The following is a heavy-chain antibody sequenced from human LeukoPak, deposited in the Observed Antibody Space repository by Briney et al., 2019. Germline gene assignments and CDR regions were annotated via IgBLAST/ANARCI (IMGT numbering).Heavy chain of an antibody. CDR2: ITPFNGNT. D-gene: IGHD6-13*01. CDR3: ASTQYSSGWCSAFDI. J-gene: IGHJ3*02. V-gene: IGHV1-45*02. CDR1: GYTFTYRY. Sequence: ASVKVSCKASGYTFTYRYLHWVRQAPGQALEWMGWITPFNGNTNYAQKFQDRVTITRDRSMSTTYMELSSLRSEDTAMYYCASTQYSSGWCSAFDIWGQGTMVTVSS.